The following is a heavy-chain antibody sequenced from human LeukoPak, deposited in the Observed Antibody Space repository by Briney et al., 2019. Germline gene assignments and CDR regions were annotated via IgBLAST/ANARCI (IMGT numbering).Heavy chain of an antibody. CDR3: ARDMMGCGSDNSCFFDY. CDR1: GYTFTGYY. V-gene: IGHV1-2*06. Sequence: ASVKVSCKASGYTFTGYYLHWVRQAPGQGLEWMGRINPDSGGRDYAQKFQGRVTMTRDTSISTVYMELSSLRSDDTAVYFCARDMMGCGSDNSCFFDYWGQGTLVTVSS. D-gene: IGHD2-21*01. J-gene: IGHJ4*02. CDR2: INPDSGGR.